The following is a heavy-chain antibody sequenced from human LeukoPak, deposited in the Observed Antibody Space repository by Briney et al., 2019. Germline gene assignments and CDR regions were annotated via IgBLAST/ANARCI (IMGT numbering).Heavy chain of an antibody. Sequence: GGSLRLSCAASGFTFSSYGMHWVRQAPGKGLEWVAVIWYDGSNKYYADSVKGRFTISRDNSKNTLYLQMNSLRADDTAVYYCAKEYGSSWYFFDYWGQGTLVTVSS. J-gene: IGHJ4*02. CDR1: GFTFSSYG. V-gene: IGHV3-33*06. CDR3: AKEYGSSWYFFDY. CDR2: IWYDGSNK. D-gene: IGHD6-13*01.